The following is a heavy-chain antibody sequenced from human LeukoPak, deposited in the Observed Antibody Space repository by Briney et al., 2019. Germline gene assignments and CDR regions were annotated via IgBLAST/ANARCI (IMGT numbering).Heavy chain of an antibody. V-gene: IGHV1-69*05. CDR3: ARAAFRHYYSSGLLFDY. CDR2: IIPIFGTA. CDR1: GGTFSSYA. D-gene: IGHD3-22*01. Sequence: SVKVSCKASGGTFSSYAISWVRQAPGQGLEWMGGIIPIFGTANYAQKFQGRVTITTDESTSTAYMELSSLRSEDTAVYYCARAAFRHYYSSGLLFDYWGQGTLVTVSS. J-gene: IGHJ4*02.